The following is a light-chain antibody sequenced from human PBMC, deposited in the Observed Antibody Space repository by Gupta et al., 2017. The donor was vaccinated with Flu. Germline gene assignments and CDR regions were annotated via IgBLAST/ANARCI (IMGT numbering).Light chain of an antibody. Sequence: GERATLSCRASEIVSNNLAWFQQKHGQAPRLLIFGASFRGTGVPDRFSGSGSGTEFTLTISGLQSEDFAVYYCQQYHNWPRTFGQGTRVDIK. CDR3: QQYHNWPRT. CDR1: EIVSNN. V-gene: IGKV3-15*01. J-gene: IGKJ1*01. CDR2: GAS.